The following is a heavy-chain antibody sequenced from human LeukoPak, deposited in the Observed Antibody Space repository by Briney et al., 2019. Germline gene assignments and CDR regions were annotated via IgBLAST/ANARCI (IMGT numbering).Heavy chain of an antibody. Sequence: SVKVSCKASGFTFTSSAMQWVRQARGQRLECIGWIVVGSGNTNYAQKFQERVTITRDRSTSRAYMELSSLRSEDTAVYYCAAVQVGANYYFDYWGQGTLVTVSS. V-gene: IGHV1-58*02. CDR3: AAVQVGANYYFDY. CDR1: GFTFTSSA. J-gene: IGHJ4*02. D-gene: IGHD1-26*01. CDR2: IVVGSGNT.